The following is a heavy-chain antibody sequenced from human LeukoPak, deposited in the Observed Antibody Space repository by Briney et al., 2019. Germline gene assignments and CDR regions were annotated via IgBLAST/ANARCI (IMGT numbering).Heavy chain of an antibody. J-gene: IGHJ4*02. CDR3: AKAPYYVGATPYYFDY. D-gene: IGHD1-26*01. CDR1: GFTFDDYA. CDR2: ISWNSGSI. V-gene: IGHV3-9*01. Sequence: SLRLSCAASGFTFDDYAMHWVRQAPGKGLEWVSGISWNSGSIGYADSVKGRFTISRDNAKNSLYLQMNSLRAEDTALYYCAKAPYYVGATPYYFDYWGQGTLVTVSS.